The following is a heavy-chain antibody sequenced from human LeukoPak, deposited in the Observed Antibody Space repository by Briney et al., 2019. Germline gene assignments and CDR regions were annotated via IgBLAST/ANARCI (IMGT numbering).Heavy chain of an antibody. J-gene: IGHJ4*02. Sequence: SETLSLTCTVSGDSISRSSYYWGWIRQPPGKGLEYIGNIYYSGSTHYNPSLKSRVTISVDTSKNQFSLKLSSVTAADTAVYYCARDESKNYWGQGTLVTVSS. CDR2: IYYSGST. CDR1: GDSISRSSYY. D-gene: IGHD4-11*01. V-gene: IGHV4-39*07. CDR3: ARDESKNY.